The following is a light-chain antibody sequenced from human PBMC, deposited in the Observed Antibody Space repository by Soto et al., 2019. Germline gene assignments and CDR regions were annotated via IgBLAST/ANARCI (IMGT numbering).Light chain of an antibody. Sequence: EIVLTQSPGALSLSPGERGTLSCRASQTVTSSYLAWYQQKPGQAPRLLIYGASSRATGIPDRFSGSGSGTDVTLTISRLEAEESAVYYCHQYAGSPAWTFGQGTKVEIK. V-gene: IGKV3-20*01. CDR3: HQYAGSPAWT. CDR2: GAS. J-gene: IGKJ1*01. CDR1: QTVTSSY.